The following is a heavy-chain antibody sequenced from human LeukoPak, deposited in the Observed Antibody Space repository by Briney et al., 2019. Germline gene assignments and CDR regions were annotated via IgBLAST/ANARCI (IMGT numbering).Heavy chain of an antibody. CDR1: GGSISSSSYY. D-gene: IGHD4-11*01. J-gene: IGHJ4*02. V-gene: IGHV4-39*01. CDR2: IYYSGST. Sequence: TSETLSLTCTVSGGSISSSSYYWGWIRQPPGKGLEWIGSIYYSGSTYYNPSLKSRVTISVDTSKNQFSLKLSSVTAADTAVYYCASVPNTVTTYFDYWGQGTLVTVSS. CDR3: ASVPNTVTTYFDY.